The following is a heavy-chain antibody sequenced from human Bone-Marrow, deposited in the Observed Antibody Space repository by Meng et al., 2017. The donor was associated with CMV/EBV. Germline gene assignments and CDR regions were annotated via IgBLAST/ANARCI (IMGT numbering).Heavy chain of an antibody. CDR1: GYTLTAYY. CDR2: INPNTGGT. D-gene: IGHD3-9*01. Sequence: ASVKVSCKTSGYTLTAYYMHWVRQAPGEGLEWMGWINPNTGGTNYAQKFQGRVTMTRDTSISTAYMELSRLRSDDTAVYYCARNSIVLRYFDWLLGYWGQGTLVTVSS. CDR3: ARNSIVLRYFDWLLGY. J-gene: IGHJ4*02. V-gene: IGHV1-2*02.